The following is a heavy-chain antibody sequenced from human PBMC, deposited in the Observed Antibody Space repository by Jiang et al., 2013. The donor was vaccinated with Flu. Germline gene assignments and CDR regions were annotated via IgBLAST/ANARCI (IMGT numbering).Heavy chain of an antibody. J-gene: IGHJ6*02. CDR2: IYYSGST. CDR3: ARQWYYGMDV. V-gene: IGHV4-39*01. Sequence: SLHLALSLVASISSSSYVLGLDPPAPRKGLEWIGSIYYSGSTYYNPSLKSRVTISVDTSKNQFSLKLSSVTAADTAVYYCARQWYYGMDVWGQGTTVTVSS. CDR1: VASISSSSYV.